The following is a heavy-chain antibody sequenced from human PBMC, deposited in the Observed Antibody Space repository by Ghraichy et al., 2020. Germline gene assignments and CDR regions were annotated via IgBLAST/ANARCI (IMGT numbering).Heavy chain of an antibody. V-gene: IGHV3-23*01. Sequence: GGSLRLSCAASGFTFSSYAMSWVRQAPGKGLEWVSAFSGSGGSTYYADSVKGRFTISRDNSKNTLYLQMNSLRAEDTAVYYCAKQRGFMVQGVLDYWGQGTLVTVSS. D-gene: IGHD3-10*01. CDR3: AKQRGFMVQGVLDY. J-gene: IGHJ4*02. CDR1: GFTFSSYA. CDR2: FSGSGGST.